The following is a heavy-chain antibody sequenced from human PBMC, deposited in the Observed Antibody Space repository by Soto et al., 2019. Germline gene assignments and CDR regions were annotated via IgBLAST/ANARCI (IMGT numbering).Heavy chain of an antibody. CDR2: ISYDGGNK. CDR1: GFTFSSYG. CDR3: ANGLHGYCSSTSCPKYAY. D-gene: IGHD2-2*01. J-gene: IGHJ4*02. Sequence: GGSLRLSCAASGFTFSSYGMHWVRQAPGKGLEWVAVISYDGGNKYYADSVKGRFTISRDNSKNTLYLQMNSLRAEDTAVYYCANGLHGYCSSTSCPKYAYWGQGTLVTVSS. V-gene: IGHV3-30*18.